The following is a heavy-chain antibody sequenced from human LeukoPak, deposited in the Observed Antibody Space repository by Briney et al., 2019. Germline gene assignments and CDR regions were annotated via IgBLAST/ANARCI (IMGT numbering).Heavy chain of an antibody. CDR3: TTEQEWSGYNWFDP. J-gene: IGHJ5*02. CDR2: IKSKNDGGTT. V-gene: IGHV3-15*01. D-gene: IGHD3-3*01. CDR1: GFTFSNAW. Sequence: PGGSLRLSCAASGFTFSNAWMSWVRQAPGKGLEWVGRIKSKNDGGTTDYAAPVKGRLTISRDDSINTLYLQMNSLKTEDTAVYYCTTEQEWSGYNWFDPWGQGTLVTVSS.